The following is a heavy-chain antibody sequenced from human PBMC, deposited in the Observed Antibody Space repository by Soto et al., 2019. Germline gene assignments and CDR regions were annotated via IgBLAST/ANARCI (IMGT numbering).Heavy chain of an antibody. CDR1: GGSISSSSYY. V-gene: IGHV4-39*01. D-gene: IGHD3-9*01. CDR2: IYYSGST. Sequence: SETLSLTCTVSGGSISSSSYYWGWIRQPPGKGLEWIGSIYYSGSTYYNPSLKSRVTISVDTSKNQFSLKLSSVTAADTAVHYCARHGKGYYDILTGYYNSNYFDYWGQGTLVTVSS. J-gene: IGHJ4*02. CDR3: ARHGKGYYDILTGYYNSNYFDY.